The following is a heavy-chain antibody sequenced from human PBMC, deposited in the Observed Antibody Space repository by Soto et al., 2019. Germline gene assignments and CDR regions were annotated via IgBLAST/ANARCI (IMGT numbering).Heavy chain of an antibody. CDR3: ARAPLYGGQAY. CDR2: IYSGGST. D-gene: IGHD4-17*01. Sequence: EVQLVESGGGLVQPGGSLRLSCAASGFTVNSDYMTWVRQAPGKGLEWVSVIYSGGSTYYTDSVKGRFTISRDNSKNTLYLQMNSLRAEDTAVYYCARAPLYGGQAYWGHGTLVTVSS. CDR1: GFTVNSDY. V-gene: IGHV3-66*01. J-gene: IGHJ4*01.